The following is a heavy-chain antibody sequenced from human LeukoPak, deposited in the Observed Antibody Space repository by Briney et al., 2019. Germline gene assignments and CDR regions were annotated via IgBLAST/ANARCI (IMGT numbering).Heavy chain of an antibody. D-gene: IGHD6-19*01. CDR2: IRSKANSYAT. J-gene: IGHJ4*02. CDR1: GFTFSGSA. Sequence: GGSLRLSCAASGFTFSGSAMHWVRQASGKGLEWVGRIRSKANSYATAYAASVKGRFTISRDDSKNTLYLQMNSLRAEDTAVYYCAKDNLAVAGTFSYFDYWGQGTLVTVSS. CDR3: AKDNLAVAGTFSYFDY. V-gene: IGHV3-73*01.